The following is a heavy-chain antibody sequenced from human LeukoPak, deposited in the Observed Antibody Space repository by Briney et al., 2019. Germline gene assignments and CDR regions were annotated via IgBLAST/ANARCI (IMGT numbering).Heavy chain of an antibody. CDR1: GGSFSSYA. J-gene: IGHJ4*02. D-gene: IGHD3-22*01. CDR2: IIPIFGTA. V-gene: IGHV1-69*13. CDR3: ARGSGETGGYYYVY. Sequence: ASVKVSCKASGGSFSSYAISWVRQAPGQGFEWMGGIIPIFGTANYAQKFQGRVTITADESTRTAYMELRTLRSEDTAIYYCARGSGETGGYYYVYWGRGTPVTVSS.